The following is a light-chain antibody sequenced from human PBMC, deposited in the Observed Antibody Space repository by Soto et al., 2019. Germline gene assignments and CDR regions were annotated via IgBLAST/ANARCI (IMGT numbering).Light chain of an antibody. CDR2: NVD. V-gene: IGLV2-14*03. Sequence: QSVLTQPASVSGSPGQSITISCTGTSRDVGAYDYVSWYLQYPDKAPQLLIYNVDHRPSGVSSRFSGSKSGNTASLTISGPQAEDEGDYYCCSYADGSIYFFGTGTKVTVL. CDR3: CSYADGSIYF. CDR1: SRDVGAYDY. J-gene: IGLJ1*01.